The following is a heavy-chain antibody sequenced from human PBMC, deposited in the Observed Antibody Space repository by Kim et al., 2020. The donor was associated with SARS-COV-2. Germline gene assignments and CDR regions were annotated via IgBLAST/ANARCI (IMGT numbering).Heavy chain of an antibody. V-gene: IGHV3-21*01. CDR3: ARYTMIVVVRSDWYFDL. J-gene: IGHJ2*01. D-gene: IGHD3-22*01. CDR1: GFTFSSYS. CDR2: ISSSSSYI. Sequence: GGSLRLSCAASGFTFSSYSMNWVRQAPGKGLEWVSSISSSSSYIYYADSVKGRFTISRDNAKNSLYLQMNSLRAEDTAVYYCARYTMIVVVRSDWYFDLWGRGTLVTVSS.